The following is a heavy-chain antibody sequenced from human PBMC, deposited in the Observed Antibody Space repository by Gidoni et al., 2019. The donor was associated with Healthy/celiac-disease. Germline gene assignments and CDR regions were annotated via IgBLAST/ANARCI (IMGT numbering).Heavy chain of an antibody. Sequence: EVQLVESGGGVVQPGGSLRLSCAASGFTFSSDWMHWVRQAPGKGLVWVSRINSDGSSTSYADSVKGRFTISRDNAKNTLYLQMNSLRAEDTAVYYCARVGMGARGFDYWGQGTLVTVSS. CDR1: GFTFSSDW. CDR2: INSDGSST. CDR3: ARVGMGARGFDY. V-gene: IGHV3-74*01. D-gene: IGHD3-3*01. J-gene: IGHJ4*02.